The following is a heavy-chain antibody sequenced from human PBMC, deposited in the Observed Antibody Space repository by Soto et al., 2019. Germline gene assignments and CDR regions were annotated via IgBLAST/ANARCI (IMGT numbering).Heavy chain of an antibody. J-gene: IGHJ3*02. Sequence: EVQLVESGGGLVKPGGSLRLSCAASGFTFSSYSMNWVRQAPGKGLEWVSSISSSSSYIYYADSVKGRFTISRDNAKNSLYLQMNSLRAEDTAVYYCARGIAVGGYAFDIWGQGTMVTVSS. CDR1: GFTFSSYS. CDR2: ISSSSSYI. CDR3: ARGIAVGGYAFDI. V-gene: IGHV3-21*01. D-gene: IGHD6-19*01.